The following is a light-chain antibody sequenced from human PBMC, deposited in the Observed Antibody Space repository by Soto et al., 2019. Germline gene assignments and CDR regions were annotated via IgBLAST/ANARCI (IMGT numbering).Light chain of an antibody. CDR3: RSYSSGRIRV. CDR1: SSDVCGYNH. Sequence: QSVLTQPASVSGSPGQAITISCTGTSSDVCGYNHVSWYQQHPGKDPILIIYEVRNRPAEVSNRLSGSKFGNTASLTISGLHADDEADNYCRSYSSGRIRVLGGGTTLTVL. CDR2: EVR. V-gene: IGLV2-14*01. J-gene: IGLJ3*02.